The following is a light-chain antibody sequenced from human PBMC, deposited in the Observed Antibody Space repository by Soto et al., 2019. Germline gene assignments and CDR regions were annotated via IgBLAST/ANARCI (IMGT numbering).Light chain of an antibody. CDR3: GSWDSSLSADV. CDR1: SSNSGAGYD. Sequence: QSVLTQPPSVSGAPGQRVTISCTGSSSNSGAGYDVHWYQQLPATAPKLLIYGNSNRPSGVPDRFSGSKSGTSATLGITGFQTGDEADYYCGSWDSSLSADVFGTGTKVTVL. V-gene: IGLV1-40*01. CDR2: GNS. J-gene: IGLJ1*01.